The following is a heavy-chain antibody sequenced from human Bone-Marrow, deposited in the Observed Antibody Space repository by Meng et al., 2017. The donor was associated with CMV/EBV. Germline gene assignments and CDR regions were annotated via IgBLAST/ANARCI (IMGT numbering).Heavy chain of an antibody. CDR2: INTDGGSA. Sequence: GESLRLSCAASGFTFSRYWMQWVRQVPGKGLVWVSRINTDGGSADYAGSVRGRFTVSRDNAKNALYLQMNSLRAEDTAVYYCARRDFWSGGFDYWGQGTLVTVSS. CDR3: ARRDFWSGGFDY. V-gene: IGHV3-74*01. D-gene: IGHD3-3*01. CDR1: GFTFSRYW. J-gene: IGHJ4*02.